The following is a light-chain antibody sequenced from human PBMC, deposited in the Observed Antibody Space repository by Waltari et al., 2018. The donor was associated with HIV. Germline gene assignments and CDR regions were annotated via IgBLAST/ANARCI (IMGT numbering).Light chain of an antibody. CDR3: SSYTSSSTLRV. Sequence: QSALTQPASVSGSPGQSITISCTGTSSDVGGYNYVSWYQQHPGKAPKLMLYDVSNRPAGGSNRFSGSKSGNTASLTISGLQAEDEADYYCSSYTSSSTLRVFGTGTKVTVL. CDR2: DVS. V-gene: IGLV2-14*03. CDR1: SSDVGGYNY. J-gene: IGLJ1*01.